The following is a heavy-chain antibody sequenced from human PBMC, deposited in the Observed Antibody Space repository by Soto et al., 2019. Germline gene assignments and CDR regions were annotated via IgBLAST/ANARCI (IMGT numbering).Heavy chain of an antibody. Sequence: QVQLVESGGGVVQPGRSLRLSCAASGFTFSSYGMHWVRQAPGKGLEWVAVIWYDGSNKYYADSVKGRFTISRDNSKNTLYLQMNSLRAEDTAVYYCARAGRGSPLWFDPWGQGTLVTVSS. CDR3: ARAGRGSPLWFDP. J-gene: IGHJ5*02. CDR2: IWYDGSNK. D-gene: IGHD3-10*01. V-gene: IGHV3-33*01. CDR1: GFTFSSYG.